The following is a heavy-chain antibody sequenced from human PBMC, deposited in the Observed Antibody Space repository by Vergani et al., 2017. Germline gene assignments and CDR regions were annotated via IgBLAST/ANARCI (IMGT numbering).Heavy chain of an antibody. J-gene: IGHJ4*02. V-gene: IGHV4-39*07. CDR1: GASIRSSNYY. CDR2: IYYSGST. Sequence: QLQLQESGPGLVKPSATLSLTCSVSGASIRSSNYYWGWIRQPPGKGLEWIASIYYSGSTYYNPSLKSRVTISVDTSKNQFSLKLSSVTAADTAVYYCAGGRWFGETMHYWGQGTLVTVSS. D-gene: IGHD3-10*01. CDR3: AGGRWFGETMHY.